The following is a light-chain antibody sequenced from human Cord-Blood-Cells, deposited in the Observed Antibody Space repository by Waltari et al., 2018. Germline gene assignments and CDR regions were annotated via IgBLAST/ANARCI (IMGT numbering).Light chain of an antibody. CDR2: EVS. CDR3: SSYAGSNTPYV. CDR1: SSDVGGYNS. V-gene: IGLV2-8*01. J-gene: IGLJ1*01. Sequence: QSALPQPPSASGSPGQSVTISCTGTSSDVGGYNSVSWYQQNPGKAPKLMSYEVSKRPAGVPDRFSGSKSGNTASLTVSGLQAEDEADYYCSSYAGSNTPYVFGTGTKVTVL.